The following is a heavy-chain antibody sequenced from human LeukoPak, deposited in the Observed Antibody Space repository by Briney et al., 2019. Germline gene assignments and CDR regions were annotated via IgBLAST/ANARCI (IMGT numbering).Heavy chain of an antibody. CDR2: ISYDGSNT. CDR1: GFTFSTYG. V-gene: IGHV3-30*03. Sequence: GGSLRLSCSASGFTFSTYGMHWVRQAPGKGLEWVAVISYDGSNTKYADSVKGRFTISRDNSKNTLYLKMNTLRPEDTAVYYCAMYGSSPTWGQGTLVTVSS. J-gene: IGHJ4*02. CDR3: AMYGSSPT. D-gene: IGHD6-13*01.